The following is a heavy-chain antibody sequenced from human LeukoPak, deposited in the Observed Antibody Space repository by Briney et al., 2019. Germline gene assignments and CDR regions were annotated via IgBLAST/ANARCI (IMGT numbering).Heavy chain of an antibody. D-gene: IGHD6-6*01. V-gene: IGHV1-8*01. J-gene: IGHJ5*02. CDR3: ARGVGSSSSHWFDP. Sequence: ASVKVSCKASGYTFTSYDINWVRQATGQGLEWMGWMNPNSGNTGYAQKFQGRVTMTRNPSISTAYMELSRLSSEGTAVYYCARGVGSSSSHWFDPWGQGTLVTVSS. CDR1: GYTFTSYD. CDR2: MNPNSGNT.